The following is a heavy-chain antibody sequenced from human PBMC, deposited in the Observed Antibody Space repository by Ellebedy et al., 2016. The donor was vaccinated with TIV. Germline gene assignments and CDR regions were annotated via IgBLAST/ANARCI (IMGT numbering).Heavy chain of an antibody. J-gene: IGHJ2*01. Sequence: GEFLKISCAASGFTVSSNYMSWVRQAPGKGLEWVSVIYSGGSTYYADSVKGRFTISRHNSKNTLYLQMNSLRAEDTAVYYCARESMVRGVIYLPRYFDLWGRGTLVTVSS. CDR1: GFTVSSNY. D-gene: IGHD3-10*01. CDR2: IYSGGST. V-gene: IGHV3-53*04. CDR3: ARESMVRGVIYLPRYFDL.